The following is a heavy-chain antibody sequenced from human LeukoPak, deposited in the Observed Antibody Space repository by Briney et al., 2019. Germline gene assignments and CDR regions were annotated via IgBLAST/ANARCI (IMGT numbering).Heavy chain of an antibody. CDR2: ISYDGSDK. CDR3: ARPIGGTTSCLVGCDAFDM. D-gene: IGHD2-2*01. V-gene: IGHV3-30-3*01. J-gene: IGHJ3*02. Sequence: PGGSLRLSCAVSGFTFGTYTMHWVRQAPGKGLEWVAVISYDGSDKYYADSVKGRFTISRDNSKNTLYLLMNSLRPEDTAVYSCARPIGGTTSCLVGCDAFDMWGQGTMVTVSS. CDR1: GFTFGTYT.